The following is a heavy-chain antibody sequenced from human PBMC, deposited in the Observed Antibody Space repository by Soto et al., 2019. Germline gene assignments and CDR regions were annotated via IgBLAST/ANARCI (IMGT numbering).Heavy chain of an antibody. CDR2: IASDGKDK. CDR1: GFTFSNYA. CDR3: AKDGAIGAADYFFDY. Sequence: QVQLVESGGGVVQPGRSLKLSCAASGFTFSNYAIHWVRQAPGKGLEWVAVIASDGKDKRYADSAKGRFTISRDNSKNTMYLQMNSLSGEETAVYYCAKDGAIGAADYFFDYWGLRSLVTVSS. D-gene: IGHD6-13*01. J-gene: IGHJ4*02. V-gene: IGHV3-30*18.